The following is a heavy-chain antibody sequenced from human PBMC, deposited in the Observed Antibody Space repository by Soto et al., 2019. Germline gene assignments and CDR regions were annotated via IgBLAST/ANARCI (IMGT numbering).Heavy chain of an antibody. D-gene: IGHD7-27*01. CDR1: GGSISSAAYC. CDR2: IYDGGTT. V-gene: IGHV4-30-4*01. J-gene: IGHJ4*02. CDR3: ARGPSGDKIDY. Sequence: QVQLQESGPRLVSPSQTLSLTCTVSGGSISSAAYCWSWIRQSPDKGLEWIGHIYDGGTTYSSPSRKGRFTISADTSETQCSLKLSSVSAADTAVYYCARGPSGDKIDYWGQGIQVTVSS.